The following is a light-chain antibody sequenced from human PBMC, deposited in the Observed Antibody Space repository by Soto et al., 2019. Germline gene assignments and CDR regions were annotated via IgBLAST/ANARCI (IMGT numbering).Light chain of an antibody. V-gene: IGLV4-69*01. CDR2: LNSDGSH. CDR1: SGHSRYS. CDR3: QTWGTGIRV. Sequence: QLVLTQSPSASASLGASVKLTCTLSSGHSRYSIAWHQHHPEKGPRYLMNLNSDGSHKKGAGIPDRFSGSSSGTERYLTISSLQSEDEADYYCQTWGTGIRVFGGGTQLTVL. J-gene: IGLJ3*02.